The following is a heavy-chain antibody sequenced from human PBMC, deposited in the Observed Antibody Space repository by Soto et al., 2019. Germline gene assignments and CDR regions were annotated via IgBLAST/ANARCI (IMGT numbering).Heavy chain of an antibody. D-gene: IGHD2-2*01. Sequence: GESLNISCKVSGYSFTSYWISCVCQMPGEGLGWMGGVYSSDAYTNYTPSFQGHVTSSADRSISSSYLQWSSLKASDTAMYYCATSLMRYCSSTSCYPLRYYYYGMDVWGQGTTVTVSS. CDR3: ATSLMRYCSSTSCYPLRYYYYGMDV. V-gene: IGHV5-10-1*01. J-gene: IGHJ6*02. CDR2: VYSSDAYT. CDR1: GYSFTSYW.